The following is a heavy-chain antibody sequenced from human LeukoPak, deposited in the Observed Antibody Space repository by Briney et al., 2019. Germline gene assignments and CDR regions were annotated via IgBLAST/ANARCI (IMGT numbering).Heavy chain of an antibody. CDR3: ARHSDYVWGSYGY. CDR2: IYPGDSAT. CDR1: GYSFTSSW. J-gene: IGHJ4*02. D-gene: IGHD3-16*01. Sequence: HGAALKISCKGSGYSFTSSWIGWLRQMPGKGLGMMGIIYPGDSATRYHPSFQGEATTSADKSITASYQQWSSLKASDTAMYYCARHSDYVWGSYGYWGQGTLVTVSS. V-gene: IGHV5-51*01.